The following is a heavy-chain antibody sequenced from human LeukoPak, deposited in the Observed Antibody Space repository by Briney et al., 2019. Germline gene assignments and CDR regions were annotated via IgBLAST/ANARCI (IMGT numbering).Heavy chain of an antibody. J-gene: IGHJ3*02. CDR2: IGRSSSYI. CDR1: RFTFSSYS. Sequence: AGGSLRLSCTASRFTFSSYSMNWVRQAPGKGLEWVAYIGRSSSYIYYADSVKGRFTISRDNAKNSLYLQMNSLRAEDTAVYYCVRDFADAFGIWGQGTLVTVSS. CDR3: VRDFADAFGI. V-gene: IGHV3-21*01.